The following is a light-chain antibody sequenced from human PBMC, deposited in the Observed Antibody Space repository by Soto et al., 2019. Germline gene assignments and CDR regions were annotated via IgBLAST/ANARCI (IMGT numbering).Light chain of an antibody. J-gene: IGKJ1*01. Sequence: DTQMTQSPSTLSASLGDRVTITCRASQSISTWLAWYQQKPGKAPNLLIYDASSLETGVPSRFSGRGSGTEFTLTISSLQPDDFATYYCQQYNSYSTFGQGTKVDIK. V-gene: IGKV1-5*01. CDR1: QSISTW. CDR2: DAS. CDR3: QQYNSYST.